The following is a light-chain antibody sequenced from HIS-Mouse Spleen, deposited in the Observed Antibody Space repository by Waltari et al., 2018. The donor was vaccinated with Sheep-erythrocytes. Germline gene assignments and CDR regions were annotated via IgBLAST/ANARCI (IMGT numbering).Light chain of an antibody. CDR2: AAS. CDR3: QQSYSTPQFT. V-gene: IGKV1-39*01. Sequence: DIQMTQSPSSLSASVGDRVTITCRASQSISSYLNWYQQKPGKAPKPLIYAASSLQSGVPSRFSGSGSVTDFTLTISSLQPEDFATYYCQQSYSTPQFTFGPGTKVDIK. J-gene: IGKJ3*01. CDR1: QSISSY.